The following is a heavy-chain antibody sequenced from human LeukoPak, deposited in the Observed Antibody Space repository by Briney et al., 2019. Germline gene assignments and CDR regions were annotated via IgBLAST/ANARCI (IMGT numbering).Heavy chain of an antibody. V-gene: IGHV3-74*01. J-gene: IGHJ4*02. CDR1: GFTFSSNW. Sequence: GGSPRLSCAASGFTFSSNWMHWVRQAPGKGLVWVSRINEDGSTTNYADSVKGRSTIFRDNAKNTLYLQMNSLRAEDTAVYYCVRDLGGRSGHWGQGTLVTVSS. CDR2: INEDGSTT. D-gene: IGHD1-26*01. CDR3: VRDLGGRSGH.